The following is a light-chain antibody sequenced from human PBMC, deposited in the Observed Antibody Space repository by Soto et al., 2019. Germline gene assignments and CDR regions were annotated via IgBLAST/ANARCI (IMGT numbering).Light chain of an antibody. CDR1: QSVRSN. J-gene: IGKJ1*01. V-gene: IGKV3-15*01. Sequence: ITQSPSTLALSPREIATLSCWGRQSVRSNVAWYQRKPGQARRILIYGASTRATGIPVRFSGSGSGTEFTLTISSLQSEDFAVYYCQQYNNWPWTFGQGTKV. CDR2: GAS. CDR3: QQYNNWPWT.